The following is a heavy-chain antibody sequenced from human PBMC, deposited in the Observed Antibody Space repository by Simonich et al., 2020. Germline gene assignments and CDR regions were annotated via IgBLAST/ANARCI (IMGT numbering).Heavy chain of an antibody. CDR2: IYSSGST. Sequence: QVQLQESGPGLVKPSETLSLTCTVSGGSISSYYWSWIRQPPGKGLEWIGYIYSSGSTNYNPSLNSQVTISVDTSRNQFSLKLSSVTAADTAVYYCARGGRYCSSTSCYYYYYYMDVWGKGTTVTVSS. J-gene: IGHJ6*03. D-gene: IGHD2-2*01. CDR1: GGSISSYY. V-gene: IGHV4-59*12. CDR3: ARGGRYCSSTSCYYYYYYMDV.